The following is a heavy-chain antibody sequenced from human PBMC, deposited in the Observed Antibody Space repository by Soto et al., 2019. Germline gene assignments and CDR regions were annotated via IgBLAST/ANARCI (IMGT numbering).Heavy chain of an antibody. CDR3: AREVVALENCFDP. Sequence: GESLKISCKCSGYRFTNYWIGLVRQMPGKGLEWMGIIYPGDSDTRYSPSFQGQVTISADKSTSTAYLQWSSLKASDTAMYYCAREVVALENCFDPWGQGTLVTVSS. J-gene: IGHJ5*02. CDR1: GYRFTNYW. D-gene: IGHD2-15*01. V-gene: IGHV5-51*01. CDR2: IYPGDSDT.